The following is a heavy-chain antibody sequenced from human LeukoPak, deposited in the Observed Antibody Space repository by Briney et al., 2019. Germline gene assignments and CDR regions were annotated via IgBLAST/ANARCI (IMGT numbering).Heavy chain of an antibody. Sequence: SETLSLTCTVSGGSISSYYWSWIRQPPGKGLEWIGYIYYSGSTNYNPSLKSRVTISVDTSKNQFSLKVGSVTAADTAVYYCARHGTTGTNLNWFDPWDQGTLVTDSS. CDR1: GGSISSYY. J-gene: IGHJ5*02. CDR3: ARHGTTGTNLNWFDP. CDR2: IYYSGST. D-gene: IGHD1-1*01. V-gene: IGHV4-59*01.